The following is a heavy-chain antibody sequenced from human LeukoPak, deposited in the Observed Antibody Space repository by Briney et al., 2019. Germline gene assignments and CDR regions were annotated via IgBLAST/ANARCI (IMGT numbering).Heavy chain of an antibody. J-gene: IGHJ6*04. D-gene: IGHD3-10*02. Sequence: GGSLRLSCAASGFTFSSHEMNWVRQAPGKGLEWVSYISSSGSTIYYAESVKGRFTISRDNAKNSLYLQMNSLRAEDTAVYYCAELGITMIGGVWGKGTTVTISS. CDR1: GFTFSSHE. CDR2: ISSSGSTI. V-gene: IGHV3-48*03. CDR3: AELGITMIGGV.